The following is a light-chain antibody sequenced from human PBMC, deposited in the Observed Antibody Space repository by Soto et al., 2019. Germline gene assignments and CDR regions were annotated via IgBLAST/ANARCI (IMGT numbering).Light chain of an antibody. CDR2: EVR. CDR3: SAYTDRRALV. CDR1: MSDVGAYNL. Sequence: QSVLTQPASVSWSAGQSITISCSGTMSDVGAYNLVSWYQQHPGTAPKLIIYEVRNRPSGISSRFSGSRSGNTASLTISGLQPEDEGDYYCSAYTDRRALVLGGGIKVTVL. J-gene: IGLJ3*02. V-gene: IGLV2-14*01.